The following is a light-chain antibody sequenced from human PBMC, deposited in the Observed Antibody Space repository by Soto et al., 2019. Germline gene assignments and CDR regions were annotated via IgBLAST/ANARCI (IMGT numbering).Light chain of an antibody. CDR1: QSVTNS. J-gene: IGKJ5*01. V-gene: IGKV3-11*01. Sequence: EIVLTQSPVTLSLSPGERATLSCRASQSVTNSLAWYQQKPGQAPRLLVYDASNRATGIPTRFSGSGSGTDFTLTISGLQSEDFAVYFCQQYNHWPPITFGPGTRLEIK. CDR2: DAS. CDR3: QQYNHWPPIT.